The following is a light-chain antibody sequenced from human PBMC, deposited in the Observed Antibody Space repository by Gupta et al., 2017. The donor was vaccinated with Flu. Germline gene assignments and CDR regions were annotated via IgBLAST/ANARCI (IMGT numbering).Light chain of an antibody. J-gene: IGLJ3*02. CDR1: NPNIDTNY. CDR2: RNI. V-gene: IGLV1-47*01. Sequence: QSVLTQPPSASGTPGQRVTISCSGSNPNIDTNYVYWYQQFPGTAPKLLIYRNILRPSGVPDRVSGSKSGTSASLAISGLRSEDEADYYCATWDDSLNNWVFGGGTKLTVL. CDR3: ATWDDSLNNWV.